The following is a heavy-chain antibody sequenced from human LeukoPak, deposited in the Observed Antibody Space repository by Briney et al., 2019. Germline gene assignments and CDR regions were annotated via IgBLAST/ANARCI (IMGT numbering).Heavy chain of an antibody. CDR2: IYHSGST. V-gene: IGHV4-4*02. CDR3: ARRDSSGWYNWFDP. CDR1: GGSVSSSNW. J-gene: IGHJ5*02. Sequence: PSGTLSLTCAVSGGSVSSSNWWSWVRQPPGKGLEWIGEIYHSGSTNYNPSLKSRVTISVDKSKNQFSLKLSSVTAADTAVYYCARRDSSGWYNWFDPWGQGTLVTVSS. D-gene: IGHD6-19*01.